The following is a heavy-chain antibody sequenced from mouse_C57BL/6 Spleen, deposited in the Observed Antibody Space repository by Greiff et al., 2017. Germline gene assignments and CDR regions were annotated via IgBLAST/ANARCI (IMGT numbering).Heavy chain of an antibody. CDR3: ARNSNYDLAWFAY. CDR2: IDPSDSET. CDR1: GYTFTSYW. Sequence: QVQLQQPGAELVRPGSSVKLSCKASGYTFTSYWMHWVKQRPIQGLEWIGNIDPSDSETHYNQKFKDKATLAVDKSSSTAYMQLSSLTSEDSAVYYCARNSNYDLAWFAYWGQGTLVTVSA. D-gene: IGHD2-5*01. V-gene: IGHV1-52*01. J-gene: IGHJ3*01.